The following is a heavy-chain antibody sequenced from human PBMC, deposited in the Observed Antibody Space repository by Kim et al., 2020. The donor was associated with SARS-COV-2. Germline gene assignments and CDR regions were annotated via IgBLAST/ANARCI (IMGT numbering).Heavy chain of an antibody. Sequence: SETLSLTCTVSGGSISSYYWSWIRQPPGNGLEWIGYIYYSGSTNYNPSLKSRVTISVDTSKNQFSLKLSSVTAADTAVYYCARGRGYCSGGSGYSSGMDVWGQGTTVTVSS. CDR3: ARGRGYCSGGSGYSSGMDV. V-gene: IGHV4-59*01. J-gene: IGHJ6*02. CDR1: GGSISSYY. D-gene: IGHD2-15*01. CDR2: IYYSGST.